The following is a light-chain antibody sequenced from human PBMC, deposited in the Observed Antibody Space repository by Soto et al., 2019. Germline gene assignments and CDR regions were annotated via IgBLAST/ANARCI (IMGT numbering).Light chain of an antibody. CDR1: QSVLYSPNNKNY. CDR2: WAS. J-gene: IGKJ1*01. V-gene: IGKV4-1*01. CDR3: QQYHSIPWT. Sequence: DIVMTQSPDSLAVSLGERATINCKSSQSVLYSPNNKNYLTWYQQKPGQPPKLLIYWASTRESGVPERFSGSGSGADFTLTISSLQAEDVAVYYCQQYHSIPWTFGQGTKVEIK.